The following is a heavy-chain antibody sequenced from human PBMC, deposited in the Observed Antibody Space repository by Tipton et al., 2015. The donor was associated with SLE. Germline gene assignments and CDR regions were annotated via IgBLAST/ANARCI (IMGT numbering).Heavy chain of an antibody. CDR2: INHSGST. CDR3: ARGSWITMVQGVRRYNWFDP. CDR1: GGSFSGYY. J-gene: IGHJ5*02. V-gene: IGHV4-34*01. Sequence: TLSLTCAVYGGSFSGYYWSWIRQPPGKGLEWIGEINHSGSTNYNPSLKSRVTISVDTSKNQFSRKLSSVTAADTAVYYCARGSWITMVQGVRRYNWFDPWGQGTLVTVSS. D-gene: IGHD3-10*01.